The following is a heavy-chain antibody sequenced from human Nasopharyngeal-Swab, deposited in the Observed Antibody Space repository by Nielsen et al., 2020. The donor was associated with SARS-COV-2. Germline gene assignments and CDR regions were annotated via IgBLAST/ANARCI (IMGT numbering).Heavy chain of an antibody. V-gene: IGHV4-39*01. CDR1: GDSIAYSTFY. CDR3: VRSSSWYYFDY. D-gene: IGHD6-13*01. Sequence: SETLSLTCTVSGDSIAYSTFYWGWIRQPPGKGLEWIGNIYYNGNTYQNPSLKSRLTISVDKSKNQFSLQLSSVTAVDTAVYYCVRSSSWYYFDYWAQGTQVTVSS. J-gene: IGHJ4*02. CDR2: IYYNGNT.